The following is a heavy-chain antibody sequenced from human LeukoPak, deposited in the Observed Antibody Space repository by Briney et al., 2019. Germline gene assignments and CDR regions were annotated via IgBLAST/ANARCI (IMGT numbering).Heavy chain of an antibody. Sequence: KPSETLSLTCTVSSGSISSSSYYWGWIRQPPGKGLEWIGSIYYSGSTSYNPSLESRVTMSVDTSKNQFSLKLSSVTAADTAVYYCARTSASGATYFDYWGQGTLVTVSS. CDR2: IYYSGST. V-gene: IGHV4-39*07. CDR1: SGSISSSSYY. J-gene: IGHJ4*02. CDR3: ARTSASGATYFDY. D-gene: IGHD1-26*01.